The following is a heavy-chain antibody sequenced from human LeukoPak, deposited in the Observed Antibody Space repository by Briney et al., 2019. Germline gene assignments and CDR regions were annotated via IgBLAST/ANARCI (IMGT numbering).Heavy chain of an antibody. V-gene: IGHV3-23*01. D-gene: IGHD2-15*01. J-gene: IGHJ1*01. Sequence: GGSLRLSCAASGFTFNTYAMSWVRQAPGKGLEWVSAISNTGGSTYYADSVKGRFTISRDKSKNTLSLQMNSLRAEDTAVYYCAQQVGYCSSGSCYLTYWGQGTLVIVSS. CDR2: ISNTGGST. CDR3: AQQVGYCSSGSCYLTY. CDR1: GFTFNTYA.